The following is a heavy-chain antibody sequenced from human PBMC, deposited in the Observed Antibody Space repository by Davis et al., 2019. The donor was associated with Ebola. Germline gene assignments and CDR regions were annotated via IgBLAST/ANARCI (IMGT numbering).Heavy chain of an antibody. J-gene: IGHJ6*02. CDR2: INPSAGST. V-gene: IGHV1-46*01. Sequence: ASVKVSCKASGYTFTSYGISWVRQAPGQGLEWMGLINPSAGSTSYAQKFQGRVTMTRDTSTRTVYMELSSLRSEDTAVYYCARGGIAVADSYGMDVWGQGTTVTVSS. CDR3: ARGGIAVADSYGMDV. D-gene: IGHD6-19*01. CDR1: GYTFTSYG.